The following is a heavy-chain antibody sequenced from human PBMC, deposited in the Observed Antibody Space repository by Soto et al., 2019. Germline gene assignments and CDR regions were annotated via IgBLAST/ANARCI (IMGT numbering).Heavy chain of an antibody. CDR3: ARFMTYYYDSSGYYASD. CDR2: ISAYNGNT. J-gene: IGHJ4*02. D-gene: IGHD3-22*01. Sequence: QVQLVQSGAEVKKPGASVKVSCKASGYTFTSYGISWVRQAPGQGLEWMGWISAYNGNTNYAQKLQGRVTMTTDTSKSTAYMEMRSPRSDDTAVYYCARFMTYYYDSSGYYASDWGQGTLVTVSS. CDR1: GYTFTSYG. V-gene: IGHV1-18*01.